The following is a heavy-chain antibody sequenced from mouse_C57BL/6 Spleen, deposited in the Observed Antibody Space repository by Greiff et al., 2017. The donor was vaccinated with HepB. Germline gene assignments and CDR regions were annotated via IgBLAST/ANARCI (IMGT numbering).Heavy chain of an antibody. V-gene: IGHV5-4*01. Sequence: EVHLVESGGGLVKPGGSLKLSCAASGFTFSSYAMSWVRQTPEKRLEWVATISDGGSYTYYPDNVKGRFTISRDNAKNNLYLQMSHLKTEDTAIYYCARSYYSNYAGFAYWGQGTLVTVSA. CDR3: ARSYYSNYAGFAY. CDR1: GFTFSSYA. CDR2: ISDGGSYT. D-gene: IGHD2-5*01. J-gene: IGHJ3*01.